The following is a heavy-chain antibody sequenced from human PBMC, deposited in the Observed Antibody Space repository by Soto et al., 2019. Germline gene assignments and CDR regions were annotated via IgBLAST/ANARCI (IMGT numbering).Heavy chain of an antibody. D-gene: IGHD2-2*01. V-gene: IGHV3-21*01. J-gene: IGHJ4*02. CDR3: ARDARGYCSSTSCYGGYYFDY. Sequence: GSLRLSCAASGFTFSSYSMNWVRQAPGKGLEWVSSISSSSSYIYYADSVKGRFTISRDNAKNSLYLQMNSLRAEDTAVYYCARDARGYCSSTSCYGGYYFDYWGQGTLVTVSS. CDR1: GFTFSSYS. CDR2: ISSSSSYI.